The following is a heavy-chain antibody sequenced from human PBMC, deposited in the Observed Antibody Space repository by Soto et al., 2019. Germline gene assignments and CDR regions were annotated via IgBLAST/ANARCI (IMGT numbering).Heavy chain of an antibody. CDR1: GGSSSKVDYY. CDR3: ARGRSTSYDWGLDV. V-gene: IGHV4-30-4*01. D-gene: IGHD2-2*01. CDR2: IYYPGST. Sequence: SETLSRPCTACGGSSSKVDYYGTWSSQSREKGLEWIGYIYYPGSTNRNPSLKSRTSISVDTSKNQFSLQLNSVTAADPAVYYCARGRSTSYDWGLDVWGQGTTVSVSS. J-gene: IGHJ6*02.